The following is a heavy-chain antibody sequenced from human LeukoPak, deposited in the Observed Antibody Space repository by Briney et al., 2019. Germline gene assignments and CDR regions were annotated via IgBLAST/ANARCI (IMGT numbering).Heavy chain of an antibody. CDR1: GGSFSGYY. Sequence: PSETLSLTCAVYGGSFSGYYWSWIRQPPGKGLEWIGEINHSGSTNYNPSLKSRVTISVDTSKNQFSLKLSSVTAADTAVYYCARARGLYYDSSGDDYWGQGTLVTVSS. CDR2: INHSGST. D-gene: IGHD3-22*01. CDR3: ARARGLYYDSSGDDY. V-gene: IGHV4-34*01. J-gene: IGHJ4*02.